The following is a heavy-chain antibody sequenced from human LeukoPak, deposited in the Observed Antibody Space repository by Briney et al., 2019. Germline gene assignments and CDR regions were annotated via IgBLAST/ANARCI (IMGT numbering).Heavy chain of an antibody. J-gene: IGHJ4*02. D-gene: IGHD3-22*01. V-gene: IGHV4-59*08. Sequence: KSSETLSLTCTVSGGSISSYYWSWIRQPPGKGLEWIGHIYYSGSTNYNPSLKSRVTMSVDTSKNQFSLKLTSVTAADPAVYYCARHARTYYYDSSGPFDYWGQGTLVTVSS. CDR1: GGSISSYY. CDR3: ARHARTYYYDSSGPFDY. CDR2: IYYSGST.